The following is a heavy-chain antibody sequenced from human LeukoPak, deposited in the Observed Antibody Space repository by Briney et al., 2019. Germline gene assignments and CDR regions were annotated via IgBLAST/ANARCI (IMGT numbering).Heavy chain of an antibody. J-gene: IGHJ5*02. V-gene: IGHV1-69*05. D-gene: IGHD2-2*02. CDR3: ARGLRAAGYCSSTSCYTLGYNWFDP. Sequence: SVKVSCKASGGTFSSYAISWVRQAPGQGLEWMGGIIPIFGTANYAQKFQGRVTITTDESTSTAYMELSSLRSEDTAVYYCARGLRAAGYCSSTSCYTLGYNWFDPWGQGTLVTVSS. CDR1: GGTFSSYA. CDR2: IIPIFGTA.